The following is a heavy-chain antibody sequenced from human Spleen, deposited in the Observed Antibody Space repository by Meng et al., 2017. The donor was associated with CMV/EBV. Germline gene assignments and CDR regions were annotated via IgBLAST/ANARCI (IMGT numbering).Heavy chain of an antibody. CDR3: AKDINYYGSGISSNWFDP. V-gene: IGHV3-74*01. CDR1: GFTFSSYW. D-gene: IGHD3-10*01. CDR2: INSDGSST. J-gene: IGHJ5*02. Sequence: GESLKISCAASGFTFSSYWMHWVRQAPGKGLVWVSRINSDGSSTSYADSVKGRFTISRDNAKNTLYLQMNSLRPEDTAVYYCAKDINYYGSGISSNWFDPWGQGTLVTVSS.